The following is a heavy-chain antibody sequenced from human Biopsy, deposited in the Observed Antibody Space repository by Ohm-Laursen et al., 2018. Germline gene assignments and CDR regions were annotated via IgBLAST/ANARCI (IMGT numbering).Heavy chain of an antibody. Sequence: SVKVSCRGSGYIFTSFGVSWVRQAPGHGLEWMGWVSTYNGNTEYEQKFQGRVTMTTDTSANTAYMELRSLRSDDTAVYFCARVREGGLLDYWGQGILVTVSS. J-gene: IGHJ4*02. D-gene: IGHD3-16*01. CDR2: VSTYNGNT. CDR1: GYIFTSFG. V-gene: IGHV1-18*01. CDR3: ARVREGGLLDY.